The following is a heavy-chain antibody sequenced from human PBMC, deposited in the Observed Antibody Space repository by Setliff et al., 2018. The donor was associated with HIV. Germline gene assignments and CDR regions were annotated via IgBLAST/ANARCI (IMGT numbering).Heavy chain of an antibody. CDR2: IYPGDSNT. V-gene: IGHV5-51*01. D-gene: IGHD1-20*01. J-gene: IGHJ6*03. CDR1: GYSFTSYW. Sequence: GESLKISCKGSGYSFTSYWIDWVRQMPGKGLEWMGIIYPGDSNTRYSPSFQGQVTISADKSTSTAYVQWSSLKASDTAMYYCARHITGISFFSYMDVWGTGTTVTVSS. CDR3: ARHITGISFFSYMDV.